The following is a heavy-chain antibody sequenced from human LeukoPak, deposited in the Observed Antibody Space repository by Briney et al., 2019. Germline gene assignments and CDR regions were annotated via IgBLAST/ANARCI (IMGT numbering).Heavy chain of an antibody. CDR2: ISDTGRLS. V-gene: IGHV3-23*01. Sequence: GGSLRLSCAASGFTFSSSAMSWVRQAPGKGLEWVAAISDTGRLSYCADSVNGRFTISRDNSKNTLYLQMNSLRAEDTAVYYCAKDSGYCSGGSCFYFDYWGQGTLVTVSS. CDR1: GFTFSSSA. J-gene: IGHJ4*02. CDR3: AKDSGYCSGGSCFYFDY. D-gene: IGHD2-15*01.